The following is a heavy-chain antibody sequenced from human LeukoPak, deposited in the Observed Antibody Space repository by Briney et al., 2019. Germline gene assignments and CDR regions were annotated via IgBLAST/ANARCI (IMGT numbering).Heavy chain of an antibody. D-gene: IGHD5-12*01. CDR3: AKDIGGYSDSDLGY. CDR2: ISGSGGST. V-gene: IGHV3-23*01. CDR1: GFTFSSYA. J-gene: IGHJ4*02. Sequence: PGGSLRLSCAASGFTFSSYAMSWVRQAPGKGPEWVSAISGSGGSTYYADSVKGRFTISRDNSKNSLYLQMNSLRNEDSALYYCAKDIGGYSDSDLGYWSQGTLVTVSS.